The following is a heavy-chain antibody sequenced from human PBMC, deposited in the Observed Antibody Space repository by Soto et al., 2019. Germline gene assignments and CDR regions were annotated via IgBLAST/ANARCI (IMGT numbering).Heavy chain of an antibody. V-gene: IGHV5-51*01. CDR3: ARSPRSSPYFDY. CDR2: IDPGDHET. D-gene: IGHD6-13*01. J-gene: IGHJ4*02. CDR1: GYTFSNFW. Sequence: GESLKISCQCSGYTFSNFWMGWVRQLPGKGLEWMGIIDPGDHETRYSPSFHGKVTIPADKTINTAYLQWNSREASDTAFYFCARSPRSSPYFDYWGQGALVTVSS.